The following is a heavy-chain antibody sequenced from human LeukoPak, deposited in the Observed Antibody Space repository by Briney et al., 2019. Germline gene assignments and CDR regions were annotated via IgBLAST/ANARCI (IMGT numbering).Heavy chain of an antibody. J-gene: IGHJ3*02. Sequence: GESLKISCKGSGYSFTSYWIGWVRQMPGKGLEWMGIIYPGDSDTRYSPSFQGQVTISADKSISTAYLQWSSLKAWDTAMYYCARQGLMVRGVSDAFDIWGQGTMVTVSS. V-gene: IGHV5-51*01. CDR3: ARQGLMVRGVSDAFDI. CDR2: IYPGDSDT. CDR1: GYSFTSYW. D-gene: IGHD3-10*01.